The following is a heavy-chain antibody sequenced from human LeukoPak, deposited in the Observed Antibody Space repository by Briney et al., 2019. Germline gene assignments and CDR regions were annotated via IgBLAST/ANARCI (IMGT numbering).Heavy chain of an antibody. CDR1: GYTFSSFG. CDR2: ISTDKGNT. J-gene: IGHJ4*02. CDR3: ARRSGTYSDFDY. Sequence: ASVKVSCKASGYTFSSFGISWVRQAPGQGLEWMGGISTDKGNTNHAQKFRGRVTMTTDTSTSTAYMELRSLRSDDTAVYYCARRSGTYSDFDYWGQGTLVTVSS. V-gene: IGHV1-18*01. D-gene: IGHD1-26*01.